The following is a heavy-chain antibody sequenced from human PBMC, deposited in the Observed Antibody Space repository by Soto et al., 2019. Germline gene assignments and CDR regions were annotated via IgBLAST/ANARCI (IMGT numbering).Heavy chain of an antibody. CDR1: GFTFSNYG. Sequence: QVQLVESGGGVVQPGRSLRLSCAASGFTFSNYGMHWVRQAPGKGLEWGAVIWYDGSNKYYADSVKGRFTISRDNSKNTLYLQMNSLRAEDTAVYYCASEYCSGGSCYYYGMDVWGQGTTVTVSS. CDR2: IWYDGSNK. CDR3: ASEYCSGGSCYYYGMDV. D-gene: IGHD2-15*01. V-gene: IGHV3-33*01. J-gene: IGHJ6*02.